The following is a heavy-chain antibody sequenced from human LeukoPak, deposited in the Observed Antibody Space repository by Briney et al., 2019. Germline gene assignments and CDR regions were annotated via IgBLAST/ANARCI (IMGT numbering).Heavy chain of an antibody. D-gene: IGHD4-17*01. CDR1: GYTFTGYY. J-gene: IGHJ4*02. V-gene: IGHV1-2*02. CDR3: ARATTVTRYYFDY. Sequence: ASVKLSCKASGYTFTGYYMHWVRQAPGQGLEWMGWINPNSGSTNYAQKFQGRVTMTRDTSISTAYMELSRLRSDDTAVYYCARATTVTRYYFDYWGQGTLVTVSS. CDR2: INPNSGST.